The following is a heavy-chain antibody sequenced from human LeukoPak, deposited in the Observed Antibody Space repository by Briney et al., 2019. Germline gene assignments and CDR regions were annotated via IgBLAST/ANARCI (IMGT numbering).Heavy chain of an antibody. J-gene: IGHJ4*02. CDR3: ARDSSDLIDY. Sequence: ASVKVSCKASGYTFTSYDINWVRQATGQGLEWMGWMNPHSGNTGYAQKFQGRVTMTRDTSTSTVYMELSSLRSEDTAVYYCARDSSDLIDYWGQGTLVTVSS. CDR1: GYTFTSYD. CDR2: MNPHSGNT. V-gene: IGHV1-8*01. D-gene: IGHD3-3*01.